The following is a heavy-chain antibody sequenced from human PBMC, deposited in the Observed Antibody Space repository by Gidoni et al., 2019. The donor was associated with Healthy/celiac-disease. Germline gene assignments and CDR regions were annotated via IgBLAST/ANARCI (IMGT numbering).Heavy chain of an antibody. Sequence: QVQLVESGGGVVQPGWSLRLSCAASGFTFSSYAMHWVRQAPGKGLEWVAVISYDGSNKYYADSVKGRFTISRDNSKNTLYLQMNSLRAEDTAVYYCARASGGSYNDYWGQGTLVTVSS. J-gene: IGHJ4*02. CDR2: ISYDGSNK. CDR3: ARASGGSYNDY. V-gene: IGHV3-30*04. CDR1: GFTFSSYA. D-gene: IGHD1-26*01.